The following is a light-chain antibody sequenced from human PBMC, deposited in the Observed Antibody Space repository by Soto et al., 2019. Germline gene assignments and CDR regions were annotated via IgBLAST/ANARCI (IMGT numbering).Light chain of an antibody. J-gene: IGKJ3*01. CDR3: QQYGSSFT. CDR1: QSVSSSY. CDR2: GAS. Sequence: EIVLTQSPGTLSLSPGGRATLSCRASQSVSSSYLAWYQQQPGQAPRLLIYGASSRATRIPDRFSGSGSGPDFTLPISRLEPEDFAVYYCQQYGSSFTFGPGTKVHIK. V-gene: IGKV3-20*01.